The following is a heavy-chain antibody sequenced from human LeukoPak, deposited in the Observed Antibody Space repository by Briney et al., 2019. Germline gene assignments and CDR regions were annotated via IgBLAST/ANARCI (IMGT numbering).Heavy chain of an antibody. Sequence: PSETLSLTCVVSGGSISSTSYYWGWIRQPPGKGLEWIGSIYYSGSTYYSPSLKSRVTISVDTSKNQFSLKLSSVTAADTAVYYCARARMVTIVKYYFDYWGQGTLVTVSS. CDR2: IYYSGST. CDR1: GGSISSTSYY. D-gene: IGHD4-23*01. J-gene: IGHJ4*02. CDR3: ARARMVTIVKYYFDY. V-gene: IGHV4-39*07.